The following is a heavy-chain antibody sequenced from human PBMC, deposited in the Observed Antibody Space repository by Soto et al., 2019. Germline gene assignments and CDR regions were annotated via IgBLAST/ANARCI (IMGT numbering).Heavy chain of an antibody. CDR3: ARRGKDEHALDI. CDR1: EFTVSDNY. Sequence: EVHLVESGGDLVQPGGSLRLSCAASEFTVSDNYVTWVRQAPGKGLERVSVIHSGGSKYYADSVKGRFTISRDDSKNTLYLQMNSLRAEDTAVYYCARRGKDEHALDIWGQWTMVTVSS. J-gene: IGHJ3*02. CDR2: IHSGGSK. V-gene: IGHV3-66*01. D-gene: IGHD6-13*01.